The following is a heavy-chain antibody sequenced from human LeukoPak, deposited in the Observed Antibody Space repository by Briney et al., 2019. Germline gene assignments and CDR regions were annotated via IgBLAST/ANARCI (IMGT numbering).Heavy chain of an antibody. CDR3: AKAPHYYDSSALDY. J-gene: IGHJ4*02. CDR1: GFTFSSYG. D-gene: IGHD3-22*01. Sequence: GGSLRLSCAASGFTFSSYGMHWVRQAPGKGLEWVAFIRCDGSNKYYADSVKGRFTISRDNSKNTLYLQMNSLRAEDTAVYYCAKAPHYYDSSALDYWGQGTLVTVSS. CDR2: IRCDGSNK. V-gene: IGHV3-30*02.